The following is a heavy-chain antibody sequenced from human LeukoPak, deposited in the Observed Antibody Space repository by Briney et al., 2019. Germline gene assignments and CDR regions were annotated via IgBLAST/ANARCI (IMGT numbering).Heavy chain of an antibody. J-gene: IGHJ5*02. CDR1: GDSISSGDW. CDR2: IHHGGST. D-gene: IGHD4/OR15-4a*01. Sequence: SETLSLTCAVSGDSISSGDWWSWWVRQPPGKGLEWIGEIHHGGSTNYHPSLKSRVTMSVDKPKNQFSLQLNSVTAADTAVYYCALARDYRSGPWGQGTLVTVSS. CDR3: ALARDYRSGP. V-gene: IGHV4-4*02.